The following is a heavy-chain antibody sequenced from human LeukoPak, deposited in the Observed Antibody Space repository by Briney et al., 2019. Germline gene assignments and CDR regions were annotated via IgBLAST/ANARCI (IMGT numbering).Heavy chain of an antibody. CDR1: GGTFSSYA. J-gene: IGHJ3*02. CDR3: ARAIPTTVTTNALDI. V-gene: IGHV1-69*04. D-gene: IGHD4-17*01. Sequence: SVKVSCKASGGTFSSYAISWVRQAPGQGLVWMGRIIPILGIANYAQKFQGRVTITADKSTSTAYMELSSLRSEDTAVYYCARAIPTTVTTNALDIWGQGTMVTVSS. CDR2: IIPILGIA.